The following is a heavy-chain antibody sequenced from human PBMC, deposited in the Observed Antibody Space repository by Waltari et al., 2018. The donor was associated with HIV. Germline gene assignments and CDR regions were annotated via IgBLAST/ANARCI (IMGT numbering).Heavy chain of an antibody. Sequence: EVQLLAAGGGLVQRGRSLSLPSAASGFHLHDYAMHWVRQPPGKGLEWVSGISWNSGSIDYADSVKGRLTISRDNTKNSLYLQMNSVRAEDTALYYCAKDRGPFIAVAGTWGQGTLVTVSS. CDR3: AKDRGPFIAVAGT. J-gene: IGHJ5*02. CDR1: GFHLHDYA. V-gene: IGHV3-9*01. CDR2: ISWNSGSI. D-gene: IGHD6-19*01.